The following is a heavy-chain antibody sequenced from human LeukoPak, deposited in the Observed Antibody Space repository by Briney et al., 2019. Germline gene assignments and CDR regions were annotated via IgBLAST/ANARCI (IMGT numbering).Heavy chain of an antibody. CDR2: SGSTT. Sequence: GGSLRLSCAASGFIFSNYAMTWVRQAQGKGLEWVSSSGSTTDYSDSVKGRFTISRDNSKNTLYLQMNSLRADDTAVYYCTRVSSYGDYSTAFDYWGQGALVTVSS. J-gene: IGHJ4*02. CDR3: TRVSSYGDYSTAFDY. CDR1: GFIFSNYA. D-gene: IGHD4-17*01. V-gene: IGHV3-23*01.